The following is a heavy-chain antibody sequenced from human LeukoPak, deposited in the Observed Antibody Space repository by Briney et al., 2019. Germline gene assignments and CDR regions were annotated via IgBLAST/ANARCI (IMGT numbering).Heavy chain of an antibody. CDR2: IYYSGST. D-gene: IGHD1-26*01. V-gene: IGHV4-59*01. CDR3: ARVTGGGGVVD. CDR1: GGSISSYY. Sequence: SETLSLTCTVSGGSISSYYWSWLRQPPGKGLEWIGYIYYSGSTNYNPSLKSRVTISVDTSKNQFSLKLSSVTAADTAVYYCARVTGGGGVVDWGQGTLVTVSS. J-gene: IGHJ4*02.